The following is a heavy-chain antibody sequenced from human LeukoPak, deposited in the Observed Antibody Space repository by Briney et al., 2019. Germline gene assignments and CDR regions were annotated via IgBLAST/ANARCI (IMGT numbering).Heavy chain of an antibody. Sequence: SETLSLTCTVSGGSISSSSYYWGWIRQPPGKGLDWIGSIYYSGSTYYNPSLKSRVTVSVDTSKNQFSLKLSSVTAADTAVYYCARHVSRYDFWSGGVVGDAFDIWGQGTMVTVSS. J-gene: IGHJ3*02. D-gene: IGHD3-3*01. CDR3: ARHVSRYDFWSGGVVGDAFDI. CDR1: GGSISSSSYY. V-gene: IGHV4-39*01. CDR2: IYYSGST.